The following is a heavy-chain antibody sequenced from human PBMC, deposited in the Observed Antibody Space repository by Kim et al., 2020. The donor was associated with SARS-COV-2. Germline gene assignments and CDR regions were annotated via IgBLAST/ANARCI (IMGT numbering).Heavy chain of an antibody. V-gene: IGHV3-21*01. D-gene: IGHD3-22*01. J-gene: IGHJ3*02. Sequence: GGSLRLSCAASGFTFSSYSMNWVRQAPGKGLEWVSSISSSSSYIYYADSVKGRFTISRDNAKNSLYLQMNSLRAEDTAVYYCARDLYYDMDLSELGAFDIWGQGTMVTVSS. CDR2: ISSSSSYI. CDR1: GFTFSSYS. CDR3: ARDLYYDMDLSELGAFDI.